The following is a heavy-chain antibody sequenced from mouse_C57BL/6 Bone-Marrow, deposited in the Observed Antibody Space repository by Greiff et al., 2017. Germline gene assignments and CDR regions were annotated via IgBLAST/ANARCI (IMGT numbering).Heavy chain of an antibody. CDR2: IYPRDGST. V-gene: IGHV1-78*01. CDR3: ARWGIGYENYFDY. D-gene: IGHD3-2*02. Sequence: VQLQESDAELVKPGASVKISCKVSGYTFTDHTIHWMKQRPEQGLEWIGYIYPRDGSTKYNEKFKGKATLTADKSSSTAYMQLNSLTSEDSAVYFWARWGIGYENYFDYWGQGTTLTVSS. J-gene: IGHJ2*01. CDR1: GYTFTDHT.